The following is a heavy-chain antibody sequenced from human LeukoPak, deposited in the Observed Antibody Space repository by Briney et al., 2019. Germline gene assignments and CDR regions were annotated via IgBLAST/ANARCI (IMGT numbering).Heavy chain of an antibody. D-gene: IGHD3-16*02. CDR3: AKGEELRLGELSPLDY. Sequence: GGSLRLSCAASGFTFSSYGMHWVRQAPGKGLEWVAVISYDGSNKYYADSVKGRFTISRDNSKNTLYLQMNSLRAEDTAVYYCAKGEELRLGELSPLDYWGQGTLVTVSS. CDR1: GFTFSSYG. V-gene: IGHV3-30*18. CDR2: ISYDGSNK. J-gene: IGHJ4*02.